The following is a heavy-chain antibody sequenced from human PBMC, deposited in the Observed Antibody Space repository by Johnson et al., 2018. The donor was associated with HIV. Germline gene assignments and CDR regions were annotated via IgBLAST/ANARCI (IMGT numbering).Heavy chain of an antibody. CDR1: GFTFDDYG. Sequence: VQLVESGGGVVRPGGSLRLSCAASGFTFDDYGMSWVRQAPGKGLEWVSDINWNGGSTGYADSVKGRFTISRDNAKKSLYLQMNSLRAEDTALYYCASDYYYDSRARLGAFDIWGQGTMVTVSS. CDR3: ASDYYYDSRARLGAFDI. J-gene: IGHJ3*02. V-gene: IGHV3-20*04. CDR2: INWNGGST. D-gene: IGHD3-22*01.